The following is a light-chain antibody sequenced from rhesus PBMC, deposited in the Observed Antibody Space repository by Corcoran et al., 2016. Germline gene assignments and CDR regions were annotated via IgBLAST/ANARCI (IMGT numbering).Light chain of an antibody. V-gene: IGLV2-38*01. CDR2: EVS. CDR1: SSDIGGYNG. J-gene: IGLJ1*01. CDR3: GSYRSGSTYI. Sequence: QSALTQPPSVSKSLGQSVTISCTGTSSDIGGYNGVSWYQQHPGTAPRLLIYEVSKRPSGVSDRFSGSKSGNTASLTISGLQAEDEADEYCGSYRSGSTYIFGAGTRLTVL.